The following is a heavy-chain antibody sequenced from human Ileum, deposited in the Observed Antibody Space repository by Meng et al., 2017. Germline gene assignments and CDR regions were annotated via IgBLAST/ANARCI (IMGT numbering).Heavy chain of an antibody. CDR3: ARDVVVPAALTVRFDY. CDR1: GYTFTSYA. Sequence: QLVQSCADVKKRGASVKVSCKASGYTFTSYAIHWVRQAPGQRLEWIGWINGGNGKTKYSQKFQGRVTITRDTSASTAYMELSSLRSEDTAVYYCARDVVVPAALTVRFDYWARGTLVTVS. D-gene: IGHD2-2*01. CDR2: INGGNGKT. V-gene: IGHV1-3*01. J-gene: IGHJ4*02.